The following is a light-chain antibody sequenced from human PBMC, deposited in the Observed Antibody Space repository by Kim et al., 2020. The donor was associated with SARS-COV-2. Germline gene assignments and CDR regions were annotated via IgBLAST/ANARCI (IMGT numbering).Light chain of an antibody. J-gene: IGKJ4*01. CDR2: DAS. CDR3: QQRGNWPPALT. V-gene: IGKV3-11*01. Sequence: PGEGSSLTCRASPSVVISLAWYQQTPGQAPRLLIYDASIRATGIPDRFSGSGSGTDFTLTIGSLEPRDFAIYYCQQRGNWPPALTFGGGTKVDIK. CDR1: PSVVIS.